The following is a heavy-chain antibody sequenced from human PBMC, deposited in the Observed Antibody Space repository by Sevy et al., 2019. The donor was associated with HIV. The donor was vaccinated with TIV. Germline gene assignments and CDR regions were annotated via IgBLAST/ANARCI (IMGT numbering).Heavy chain of an antibody. Sequence: GGSLRLSCAASGFTFSSYWMSWVRQAPGKGLEWVANIKQDGSEKYYVDSVKGRFTISRDNAKNSLYLQMNSLRVEDTAVYYCARDQYCSGGSCFFPDYYYYGMDVWPRDHGHRLL. CDR1: GFTFSSYW. D-gene: IGHD2-15*01. V-gene: IGHV3-7*01. CDR3: ARDQYCSGGSCFFPDYYYYGMDV. CDR2: IKQDGSEK. J-gene: IGHJ6*02.